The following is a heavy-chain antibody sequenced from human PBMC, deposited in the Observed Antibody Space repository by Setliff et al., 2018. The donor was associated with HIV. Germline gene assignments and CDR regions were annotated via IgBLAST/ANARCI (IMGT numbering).Heavy chain of an antibody. Sequence: GGSLRLSCAASGFTFSSYGLHWVRQAPGKGLEWVAVIWHDGSDKFYADSVKGRFTISRDNSKNTLFLQMNSLRSEDTAVYYCAKEDQRVTSVDYWGQGTPVTVSS. CDR3: AKEDQRVTSVDY. V-gene: IGHV3-30*02. D-gene: IGHD2-2*01. CDR2: IWHDGSDK. J-gene: IGHJ4*02. CDR1: GFTFSSYG.